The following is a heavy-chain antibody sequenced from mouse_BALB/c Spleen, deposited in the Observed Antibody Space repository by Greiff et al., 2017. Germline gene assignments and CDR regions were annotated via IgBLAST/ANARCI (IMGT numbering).Heavy chain of an antibody. D-gene: IGHD4-1*01. CDR2: ISNGGGST. Sequence: EVKLVESGGGLVQPGGSLKLSCAASGFTFSSYTMSWVRQTPEKRLEWVAYISNGGGSTYYPDTVKGRFTISRDNAKNTLYLQMSSLKSEDTAMYYCARHWDYDAMDYWGQGTSVTVSS. CDR3: ARHWDYDAMDY. J-gene: IGHJ4*01. V-gene: IGHV5-12-2*01. CDR1: GFTFSSYT.